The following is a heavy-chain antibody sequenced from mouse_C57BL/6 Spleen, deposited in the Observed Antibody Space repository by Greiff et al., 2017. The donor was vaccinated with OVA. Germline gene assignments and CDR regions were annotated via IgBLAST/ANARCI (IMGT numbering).Heavy chain of an antibody. CDR1: GYAFSSSW. J-gene: IGHJ4*01. Sequence: VKLVESGPELVKPGASVKISCKASGYAFSSSWMNWVKQRPGKGLEWIGRIYPGDGDTNYNGKFKGKATLTADKSSSTAYMQLSSLTSEDSAVYFCARGDYYGSSYCAMDYWGQGTSVTVSS. D-gene: IGHD1-1*01. V-gene: IGHV1-82*01. CDR3: ARGDYYGSSYCAMDY. CDR2: IYPGDGDT.